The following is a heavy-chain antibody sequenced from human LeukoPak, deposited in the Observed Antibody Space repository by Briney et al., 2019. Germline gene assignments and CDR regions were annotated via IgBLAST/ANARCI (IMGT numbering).Heavy chain of an antibody. V-gene: IGHV4-34*01. D-gene: IGHD5-12*01. Sequence: PSETLSLTCAVYGGSFSGYYWSWIRQPPGKGLEWIGEINHSGSTNYNPSLKSRATISVDTSKNQFSLKLSSVTAADTAVYYCARRTGGYSGYVYSYWGQGTLVTVSS. CDR1: GGSFSGYY. CDR3: ARRTGGYSGYVYSY. J-gene: IGHJ4*02. CDR2: INHSGST.